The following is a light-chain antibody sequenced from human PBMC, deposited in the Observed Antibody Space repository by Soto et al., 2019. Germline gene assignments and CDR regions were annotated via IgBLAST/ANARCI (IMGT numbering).Light chain of an antibody. V-gene: IGLV2-14*01. CDR2: DVS. Sequence: QSVLTQPASVSGSPGQSITISCTGTSSDVGNSDYVSWYQQHPGKVPKLMIYDVSNRPSGVSNRFSGSKSGNTASLTISGLQAEDEAEYYCISFTTRATYVFGTGTKVTVL. CDR1: SSDVGNSDY. J-gene: IGLJ1*01. CDR3: ISFTTRATYV.